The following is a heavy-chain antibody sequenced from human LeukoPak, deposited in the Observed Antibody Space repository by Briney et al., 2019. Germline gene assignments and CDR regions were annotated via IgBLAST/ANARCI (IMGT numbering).Heavy chain of an antibody. CDR1: GFTSSA. Sequence: PGGSLRLSCAASGFTSSAIHWVRQSPGKGLEWLAIISFDGAYRYYADSVKGRFTISRDNGKNSLDLQMNSLRADDTAVYYCARDTLGEGEDANYAVYYFDYWGQGTVVTVSS. CDR3: ARDTLGEGEDANYAVYYFDY. J-gene: IGHJ4*02. V-gene: IGHV3-30*04. CDR2: ISFDGAYR. D-gene: IGHD4/OR15-4a*01.